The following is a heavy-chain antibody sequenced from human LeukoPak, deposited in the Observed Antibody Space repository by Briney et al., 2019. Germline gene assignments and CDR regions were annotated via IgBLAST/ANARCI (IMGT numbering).Heavy chain of an antibody. Sequence: SETLSLTCTVSGGSISSYYWSWIRQPPGKGLEWIGYIYYSGSTNYNPSLKSRVTISVDTSKNQFSLKLSSVTAADTAVYYCARTYYDYVWGSYRYSWFDPWGQGTLVTVSS. J-gene: IGHJ5*02. V-gene: IGHV4-59*01. CDR1: GGSISSYY. CDR2: IYYSGST. CDR3: ARTYYDYVWGSYRYSWFDP. D-gene: IGHD3-16*02.